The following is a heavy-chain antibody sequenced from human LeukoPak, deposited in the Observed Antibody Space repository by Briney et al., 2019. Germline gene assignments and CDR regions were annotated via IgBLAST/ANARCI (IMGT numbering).Heavy chain of an antibody. CDR2: IIPMLGIA. V-gene: IGHV1-69*04. Sequence: GGSVNVSCKASGGTFSSYAISWVRQAPGQGLEWMGRIIPMLGIANYAQKFQGRVKITAHKSPSPAYMELSSVRSEDTAVYYCARGIYYYDSSGGWGQGTLVTVSS. J-gene: IGHJ4*02. CDR3: ARGIYYYDSSGG. D-gene: IGHD3-22*01. CDR1: GGTFSSYA.